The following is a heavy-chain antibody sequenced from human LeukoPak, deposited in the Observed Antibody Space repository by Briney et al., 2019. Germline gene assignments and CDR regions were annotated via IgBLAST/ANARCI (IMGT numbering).Heavy chain of an antibody. J-gene: IGHJ4*02. CDR1: GGSISSYY. CDR2: IYYSGST. CDR3: ARDRCGGDCYSGNPGYYFDY. Sequence: SETLSLTCTVSGGSISSYYWSWIRQPPGKGLEWIGYIYYSGSTNYNPSLKSRVTISVDTSKNQFSLKLSSVTAADTAVYYCARDRCGGDCYSGNPGYYFDYWGQGTLVTVSS. D-gene: IGHD2-21*02. V-gene: IGHV4-59*01.